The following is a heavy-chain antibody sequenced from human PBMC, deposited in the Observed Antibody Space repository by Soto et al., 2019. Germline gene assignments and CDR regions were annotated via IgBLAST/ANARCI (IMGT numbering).Heavy chain of an antibody. D-gene: IGHD6-13*01. V-gene: IGHV1-69*13. CDR3: ARDRQQLAGYRYGLDF. Sequence: SVKVSCKASGGTFSSYAISWVRQAPGQGLEWMGGIIPIFGTANYAQKFQGRVTITADESTSTAYMELSSLRSEDTAVYYCARDRQQLAGYRYGLDFWGQGTLVTVSS. CDR1: GGTFSSYA. CDR2: IIPIFGTA. J-gene: IGHJ4*02.